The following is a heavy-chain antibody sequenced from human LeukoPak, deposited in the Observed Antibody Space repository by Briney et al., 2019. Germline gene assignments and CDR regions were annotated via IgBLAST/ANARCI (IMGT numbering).Heavy chain of an antibody. CDR3: AKLWVMITFGGVIDIEAPGSSGDY. J-gene: IGHJ4*02. D-gene: IGHD3-16*02. CDR2: ISGSGGNP. V-gene: IGHV3-23*01. CDR1: GFTFSSYA. Sequence: GGSLRLSCAASGFTFSSYAMSWVRQAPGKGLEWVSAISGSGGNPYYADSVKGRFTISRDNSKNTLYLRMNSLRAEDTAVYYCAKLWVMITFGGVIDIEAPGSSGDYWGQGTLVTVSS.